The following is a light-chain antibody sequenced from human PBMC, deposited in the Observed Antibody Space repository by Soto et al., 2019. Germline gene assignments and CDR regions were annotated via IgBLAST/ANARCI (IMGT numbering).Light chain of an antibody. V-gene: IGKV1-5*03. CDR3: QQYNSYWT. CDR1: QGISSW. J-gene: IGKJ1*01. Sequence: DIQMTQSPSTLPASVGDRVTITFRASQGISSWLAWYQQKPGKAPKLLIYKASSLESGVPSRFSGSGSGTEFTLTISSLQPDDFATYYCQQYNSYWTFGQGTKVDIK. CDR2: KAS.